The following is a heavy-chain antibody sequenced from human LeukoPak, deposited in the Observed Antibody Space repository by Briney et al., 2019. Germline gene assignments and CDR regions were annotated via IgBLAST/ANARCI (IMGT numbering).Heavy chain of an antibody. J-gene: IGHJ4*02. CDR2: IGTAGDT. CDR3: AREGADEDYFDY. V-gene: IGHV3-13*01. CDR1: GFTFSACD. Sequence: GGSLRLSCSASGFTFSACDVHWVRQATGKGLEWVASIGTAGDTYYPGSVKGRFTISRENAKNSLYLQMNSLRAGDTAVYYCAREGADEDYFDYWGQGTLVTVSS.